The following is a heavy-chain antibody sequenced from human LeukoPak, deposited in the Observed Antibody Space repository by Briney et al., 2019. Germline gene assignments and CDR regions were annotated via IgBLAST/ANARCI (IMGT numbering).Heavy chain of an antibody. Sequence: GESLKISCKGSGYTFSNFWIAWVRQMPGKGLEWMGPIYPGDSDTRYSPSFQGQVTISADKSLATASLLWSSVKASDTAMYFCARLSDTTSWGQGTLVTVSP. CDR2: IYPGDSDT. CDR1: GYTFSNFW. D-gene: IGHD5-18*01. J-gene: IGHJ5*02. CDR3: ARLSDTTS. V-gene: IGHV5-51*01.